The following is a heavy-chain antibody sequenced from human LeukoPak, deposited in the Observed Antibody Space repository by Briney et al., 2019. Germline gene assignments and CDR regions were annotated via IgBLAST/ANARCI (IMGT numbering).Heavy chain of an antibody. V-gene: IGHV3-23*01. CDR3: AKSGGHFGYCSSTSCPYDAFDI. D-gene: IGHD2-2*01. CDR1: GFTFSSYA. J-gene: IGHJ3*02. CDR2: ISGSGGST. Sequence: GGSLRLSCAASGFTFSSYAMSWVRQAPGKGLEWVSAISGSGGSTYYADSVKGRFTISRDNSKITLYLQMNSLRAEDTAVYYCAKSGGHFGYCSSTSCPYDAFDIWGQGTMVTVSS.